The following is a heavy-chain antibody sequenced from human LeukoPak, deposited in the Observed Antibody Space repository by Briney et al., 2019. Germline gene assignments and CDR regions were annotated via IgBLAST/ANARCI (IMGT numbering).Heavy chain of an antibody. CDR2: VSSGSNTI. V-gene: IGHV3-48*02. Sequence: GGSLELSWAASGFTFSRYIMNWVRQAPRKGHELFWYVSSGSNTIYSAESVNGRFTVSRDNAQNVLYLQMNGLRDEYTAVYYCVRDWYFDLWGRGTRVSVSS. CDR3: VRDWYFDL. J-gene: IGHJ2*01. CDR1: GFTFSRYI.